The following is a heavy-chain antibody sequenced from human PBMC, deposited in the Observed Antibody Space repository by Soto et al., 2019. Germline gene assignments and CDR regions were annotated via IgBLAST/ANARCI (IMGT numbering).Heavy chain of an antibody. J-gene: IGHJ4*02. CDR2: ISGSGGST. V-gene: IGHV3-23*01. D-gene: IGHD5-18*01. CDR1: GLTFSSYA. Sequence: GGSLRLSGAASGLTFSSYAMSWVRQAPGKGLEWVSAISGSGGSTYYADSVKGRFTISRDNSKNTLYLQMNSLRAEDTAVYYCAKLRATHGTIQLWQRPYFDYWGQGTLVTVSS. CDR3: AKLRATHGTIQLWQRPYFDY.